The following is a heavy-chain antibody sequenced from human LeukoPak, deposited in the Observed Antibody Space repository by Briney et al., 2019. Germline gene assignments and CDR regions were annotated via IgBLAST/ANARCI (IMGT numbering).Heavy chain of an antibody. CDR2: IPYDGSNK. D-gene: IGHD5-18*01. CDR3: ARGAGGYSYGLGDWYFDL. J-gene: IGHJ2*01. Sequence: GGSLRLSCAASGFTFSSYAMHWVRQAPGKGLEWVAVIPYDGSNKYYADSVKGRFTISRDNSKNTLYLQMNSLRAEDTAVYYCARGAGGYSYGLGDWYFDLWGRGTLVTVSS. CDR1: GFTFSSYA. V-gene: IGHV3-30-3*01.